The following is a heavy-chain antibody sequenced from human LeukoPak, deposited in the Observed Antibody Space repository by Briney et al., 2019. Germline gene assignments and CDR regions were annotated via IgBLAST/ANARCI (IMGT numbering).Heavy chain of an antibody. CDR2: INSDGSST. V-gene: IGHV3-74*01. J-gene: IGHJ6*03. Sequence: PGGSLRLSCAASGFTFSSYWMHWVRQAPGKGLVWVSRINSDGSSTSYADSVKGRFTISRDNAKNTLYLQMNSLRAEDTAVYYCTRVEETATTAAIIRKYSYYYYYMDVWGKGNTVTVSS. CDR1: GFTFSSYW. D-gene: IGHD4-11*01. CDR3: TRVEETATTAAIIRKYSYYYYYMDV.